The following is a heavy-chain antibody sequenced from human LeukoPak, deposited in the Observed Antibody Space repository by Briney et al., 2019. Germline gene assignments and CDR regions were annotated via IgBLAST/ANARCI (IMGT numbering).Heavy chain of an antibody. CDR2: IRSKVYAETT. Sequence: GGSLRLSCTGSGFTFGDYAMSWFRQAPGKGLEWVSFIRSKVYAETTGYAASVKGRFTISRDDSKSIAYLQMNSLKTEDTAVYYCQKYSSSSFDFWGQGTLVTVSS. J-gene: IGHJ4*02. CDR1: GFTFGDYA. D-gene: IGHD6-6*01. CDR3: QKYSSSSFDF. V-gene: IGHV3-49*03.